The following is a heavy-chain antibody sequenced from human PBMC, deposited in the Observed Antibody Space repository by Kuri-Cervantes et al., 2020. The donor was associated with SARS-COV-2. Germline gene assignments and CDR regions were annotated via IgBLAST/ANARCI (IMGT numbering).Heavy chain of an antibody. CDR3: ARDVVHTYGWRAFDY. CDR1: GASISNGSYY. CDR2: FYTTERI. Sequence: SETLSLTCTVSGASISNGSYYWSWIRQPAGKGLEWIGRFYTTERINYNPSPKSRVTISVDTSKNQFSLRLTSVTAADTAVYYCARDVVHTYGWRAFDYWGQGSLVTVSS. J-gene: IGHJ4*02. V-gene: IGHV4-61*02. D-gene: IGHD5-18*01.